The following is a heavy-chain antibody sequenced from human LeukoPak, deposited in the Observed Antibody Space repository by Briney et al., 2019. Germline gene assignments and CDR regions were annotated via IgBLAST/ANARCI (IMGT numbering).Heavy chain of an antibody. Sequence: PGGSLRLSCAASGFIFSNYAMNWVRLSPGKGLEWVSSISGNGVGTQYADSVKGRFTISRDNSKDTLYLQMNSLRAEDSAVYYCAKDPDLRCGSNCYMNWFDPWGLGTLVTVSS. D-gene: IGHD2-2*02. CDR2: ISGNGVGT. CDR3: AKDPDLRCGSNCYMNWFDP. J-gene: IGHJ5*02. V-gene: IGHV3-23*01. CDR1: GFIFSNYA.